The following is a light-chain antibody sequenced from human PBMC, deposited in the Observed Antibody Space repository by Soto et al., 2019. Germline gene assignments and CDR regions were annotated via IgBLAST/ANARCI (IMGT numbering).Light chain of an antibody. J-gene: IGLJ2*01. V-gene: IGLV2-8*01. CDR2: EVT. CDR1: SSDVGGYNS. Sequence: QSALTQPPSASGSPGQSVTISCTGTSSDVGGYNSVSWYQQHPGKAPKLMIYEVTKRPSGVPDRFSGSKSGNTASLTVSGLQAEDEADYYCGSSAGNTLGVFGGGTKLTVL. CDR3: GSSAGNTLGV.